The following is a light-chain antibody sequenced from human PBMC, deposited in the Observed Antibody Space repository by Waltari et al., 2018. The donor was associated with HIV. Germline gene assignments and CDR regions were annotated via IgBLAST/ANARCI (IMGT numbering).Light chain of an antibody. CDR3: QQYGSSSLT. CDR1: QSVSSSY. J-gene: IGKJ4*01. CDR2: GAS. Sequence: IVFTHSPGTLSLSPGERATLSCRASQSVSSSYLAWYQQKPGQAPRLLIDGASSRATGIPDRFSGSGSGTDFTLTISRLEPEDFAVYYCQQYGSSSLTFGGGTKVEIK. V-gene: IGKV3-20*01.